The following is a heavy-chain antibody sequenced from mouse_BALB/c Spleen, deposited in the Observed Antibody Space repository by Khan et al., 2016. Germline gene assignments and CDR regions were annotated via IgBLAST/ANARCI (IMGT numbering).Heavy chain of an antibody. CDR2: INTYTGEP. V-gene: IGHV9-3-1*01. J-gene: IGHJ4*01. CDR1: GYTFTNYG. D-gene: IGHD2-12*01. CDR3: TRSYSSLPGTMDY. Sequence: QIQLVQSGPELKKPGETVKISCKASGYTFTNYGMNWVKQAPGKGLKWMGWINTYTGEPTYGADFQGRFAFSLAPSASTAYLQINNLKNEDTATYFCTRSYSSLPGTMDYWGQGTSVTVSA.